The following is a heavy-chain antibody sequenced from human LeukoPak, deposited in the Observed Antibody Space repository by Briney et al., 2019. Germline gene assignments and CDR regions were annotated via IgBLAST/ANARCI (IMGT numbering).Heavy chain of an antibody. CDR1: GGSISTNSYY. J-gene: IGHJ6*03. V-gene: IGHV4-39*01. D-gene: IGHD6-6*01. Sequence: PSETLSLTCTVSGGSISTNSYYWGWIRQPPGKGLAWIGNIYYRRSTYYNPSLKSRVTISVDTSKNQFSLRLSSVTAADTAVYYCARVAYSSSSEAHYYYYYMDVWGKG. CDR2: IYYRRST. CDR3: ARVAYSSSSEAHYYYYYMDV.